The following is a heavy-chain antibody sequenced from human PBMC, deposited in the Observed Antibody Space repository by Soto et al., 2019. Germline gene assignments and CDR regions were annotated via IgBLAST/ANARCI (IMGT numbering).Heavy chain of an antibody. Sequence: KPSETLSLTCAVYGGSLIGYYWSWIRQPPGKGLEWIGEINHSGSTNYNPSLKSRVTISVDTSKNQFSLKLSSVTAADTAVYYCARGKNYYVMPYGMDVWGQGTTVTVSS. CDR3: ARGKNYYVMPYGMDV. V-gene: IGHV4-34*01. D-gene: IGHD3-16*01. J-gene: IGHJ6*02. CDR2: INHSGST. CDR1: GGSLIGYY.